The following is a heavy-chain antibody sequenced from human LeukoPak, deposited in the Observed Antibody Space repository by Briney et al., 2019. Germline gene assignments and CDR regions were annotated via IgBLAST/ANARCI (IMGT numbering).Heavy chain of an antibody. D-gene: IGHD5-18*01. CDR1: GGSFSGYY. V-gene: IGHV4-34*01. CDR2: INHSGST. Sequence: SETLSLTCAVYGGSFSGYYWSWIRQPPGKGLEWIGEINHSGSTNYNPSLKSRVTISVDTSKNQFSLKLSSVTAADTAVYYCARGRGKLWPFDYWGQGTLVTVSS. J-gene: IGHJ4*02. CDR3: ARGRGKLWPFDY.